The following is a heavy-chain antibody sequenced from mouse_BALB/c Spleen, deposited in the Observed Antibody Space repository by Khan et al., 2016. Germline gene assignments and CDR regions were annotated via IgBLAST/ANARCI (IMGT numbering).Heavy chain of an antibody. V-gene: IGHV4-1*02. CDR2: INPDSGTI. CDR3: ARAGYYGYLVN. Sequence: EVKLLESGGGLVQPGGSLKVSCAASGFDFSRYWMNWVRQAPGKGLEWIGEINPDSGTINYTPSLKVKFIISRDNAKNTLYLQMSKVRSEDTALYYCARAGYYGYLVNWGQGTLVTVSA. J-gene: IGHJ3*01. CDR1: GFDFSRYW. D-gene: IGHD1-1*01.